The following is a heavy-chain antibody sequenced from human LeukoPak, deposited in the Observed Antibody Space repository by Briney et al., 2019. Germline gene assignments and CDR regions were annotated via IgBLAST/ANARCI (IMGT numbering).Heavy chain of an antibody. CDR2: IYYSGST. Sequence: SETLSLTCTVSGGSIGSSSYYWGWIRQPPGKGLEWIGSIYYSGSTYYNPSLKSRVTISVDTSKNQFSLKLSSVTAADTAVYYCARARLTGYFYAYFDYWGQGTLVTVSS. V-gene: IGHV4-39*01. J-gene: IGHJ4*02. D-gene: IGHD3-9*01. CDR1: GGSIGSSSYY. CDR3: ARARLTGYFYAYFDY.